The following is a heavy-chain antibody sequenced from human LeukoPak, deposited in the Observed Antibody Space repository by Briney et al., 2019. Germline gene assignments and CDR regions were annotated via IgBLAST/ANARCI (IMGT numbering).Heavy chain of an antibody. CDR3: ARAIEVGAMTPFDY. CDR1: GGSISRSNW. Sequence: PSETLSLTCAVSGGSISRSNWWSWVRQPPVKGLEWIGSIYHSGSTYYNPSLKSRVTISVDTSKKQLSLKLSSVTAADTAVYYCARAIEVGAMTPFDYWGQGTLVTVSS. V-gene: IGHV4-4*02. D-gene: IGHD1-26*01. J-gene: IGHJ4*02. CDR2: IYHSGST.